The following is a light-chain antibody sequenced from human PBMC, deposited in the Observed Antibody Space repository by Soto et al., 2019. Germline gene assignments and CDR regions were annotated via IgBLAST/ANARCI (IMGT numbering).Light chain of an antibody. CDR2: EVS. CDR1: SSVVGSYNR. J-gene: IGLJ1*01. Sequence: QSVLTQPPSVSGSPGQSVTISCPGTSSVVGSYNRVSWYQQPPGTAPKLMIYEVSNRPSGVPDRFSGSKSGNTASLTISGLQAEDEADYYCSSYTSSSSYVFGTGTKVTVL. CDR3: SSYTSSSSYV. V-gene: IGLV2-18*02.